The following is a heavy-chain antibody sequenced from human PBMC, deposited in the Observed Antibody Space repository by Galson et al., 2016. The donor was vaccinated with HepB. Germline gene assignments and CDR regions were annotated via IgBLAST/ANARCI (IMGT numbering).Heavy chain of an antibody. CDR3: SSVGGWHTLDI. Sequence: SETLSLTCTVSGGSINSYYWSWVRQPPGKGLEWNGYIYYSGTTNYNPSLKSRVTITVDTSKTHFSLKLSPVTASATAVYSCSSVGGWHTLDIWGQGTMATVSS. CDR1: GGSINSYY. V-gene: IGHV4-59*01. J-gene: IGHJ3*02. CDR2: IYYSGTT. D-gene: IGHD2-15*01.